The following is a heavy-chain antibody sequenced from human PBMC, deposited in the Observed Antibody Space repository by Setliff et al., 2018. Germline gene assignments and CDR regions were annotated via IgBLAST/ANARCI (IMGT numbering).Heavy chain of an antibody. CDR2: IYTSGNT. J-gene: IGHJ5*02. V-gene: IGHV4-61*09. CDR3: ARNRLLIAVDQGFDP. Sequence: SETLSLTCTVSGGSISSGSYYWGWIRQPAGKGLEWIGHIYTSGNTDYSPSLKSRVTISVDTSKNQFSLKLSSVTAADTAVYYCARNRLLIAVDQGFDPWGQGTPVTVSS. CDR1: GGSISSGSYY. D-gene: IGHD6-19*01.